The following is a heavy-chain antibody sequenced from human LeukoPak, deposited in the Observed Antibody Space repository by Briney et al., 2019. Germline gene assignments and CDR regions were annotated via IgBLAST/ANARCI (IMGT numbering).Heavy chain of an antibody. V-gene: IGHV4-4*09. CDR1: GGSISSYY. CDR2: IYTSGST. J-gene: IGHJ6*03. D-gene: IGHD2-2*01. Sequence: PSETLSLTCTVSGGSISSYYWSWIQQPPGKGLERIGYIYTSGSTNYNPSLKSRVTTSVGTSKNQFSLKLSSVTAADTAVYYCARGYCSSTSCHYYYMDVWGKGTTVTVSS. CDR3: ARGYCSSTSCHYYYMDV.